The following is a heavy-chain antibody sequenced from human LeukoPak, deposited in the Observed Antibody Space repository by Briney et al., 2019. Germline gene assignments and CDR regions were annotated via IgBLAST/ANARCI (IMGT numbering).Heavy chain of an antibody. CDR3: ARDLMITFGGVIVSSPFDY. J-gene: IGHJ4*02. CDR2: MNPNSGNT. Sequence: ASVKVSCKASGYTFTSYDINWVRQATGQGLEWMGWMNPNSGNTGYAQKFQGRVTITADKSTSTAYMELSSLRSEDTAVYYCARDLMITFGGVIVSSPFDYWGQGTLVTVSS. CDR1: GYTFTSYD. D-gene: IGHD3-16*02. V-gene: IGHV1-8*01.